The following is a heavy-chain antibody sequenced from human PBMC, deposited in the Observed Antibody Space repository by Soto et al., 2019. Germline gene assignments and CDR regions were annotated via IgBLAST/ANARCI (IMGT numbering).Heavy chain of an antibody. CDR3: MNYKSGWEY. V-gene: IGHV4-39*01. J-gene: IGHJ4*02. CDR2: ISYSGST. Sequence: QLQLQESGPGLVQPSETLSLTCTVSGVSISSRDYYWGWIRQPPGKGLEWIGMISYSGSTYYSPSLKSRVTISADTSNNQVSLRLSSVTAADTAVFHCMNYKSGWEYWGQGTVVTVSS. D-gene: IGHD6-19*01. CDR1: GVSISSRDYY.